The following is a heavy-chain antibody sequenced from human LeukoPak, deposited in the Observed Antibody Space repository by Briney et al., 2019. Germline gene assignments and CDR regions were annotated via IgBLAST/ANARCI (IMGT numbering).Heavy chain of an antibody. J-gene: IGHJ2*01. CDR1: GYTFTGYY. V-gene: IGHV1-2*02. CDR3: ARVVPAAIRYWYFDL. D-gene: IGHD2-2*01. Sequence: ASVKVSCKASGYTFTGYYMHWVRQAPGQGLEWMGWINPNSGGTNYAQKFQGRVTMTTDTSTSTAYMELRSLRSDDTAVYYCARVVPAAIRYWYFDLWGRGTLVTVSS. CDR2: INPNSGGT.